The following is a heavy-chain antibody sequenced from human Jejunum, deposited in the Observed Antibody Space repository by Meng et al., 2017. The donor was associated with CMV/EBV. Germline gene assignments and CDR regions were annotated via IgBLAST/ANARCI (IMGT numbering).Heavy chain of an antibody. CDR1: GGSFSGFY. CDR2: IDHTGSA. CDR3: ARQRKYAAGGTGEFDP. D-gene: IGHD6-13*01. J-gene: IGHJ5*02. V-gene: IGHV4-34*01. Sequence: QVHVTQWGAGPLKPSGTLSLPCAVYGGSFSGFYWSWIRQPPGKGLEWIAEIDHTGSANYNPSLKSRVTISVDTSKNQFSLELNSVTAADTALYYCARQRKYAAGGTGEFDPWGQGTLVTVSS.